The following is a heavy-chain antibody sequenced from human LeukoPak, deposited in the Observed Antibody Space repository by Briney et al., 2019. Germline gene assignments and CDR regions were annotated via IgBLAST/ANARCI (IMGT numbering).Heavy chain of an antibody. CDR2: ITRSSYI. V-gene: IGHV3-21*01. CDR1: GFTFSTYS. J-gene: IGHJ4*02. Sequence: GGSLRLSCAASGFTFSTYSMNWVRQAPGKGLEWLSSITRSSYIYYADSVKGRFTISRDNSKNTLYLQMNSLRADDTAIYYCARGPPMYSYGSSAYHYDYFEFWGQGTLVTVSS. D-gene: IGHD3-22*01. CDR3: ARGPPMYSYGSSAYHYDYFEF.